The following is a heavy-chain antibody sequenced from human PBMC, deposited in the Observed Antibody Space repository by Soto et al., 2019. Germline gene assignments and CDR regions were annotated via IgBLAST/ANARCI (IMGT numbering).Heavy chain of an antibody. Sequence: EVQLLESGGGLVQPGGSLRLSCAASGFTFTTYPMSWLRQAPGKGLEWVSGISDSGGSTYYADSVNGRFTISRDNSKNTLYLQMNSLRAEDTAVYYCAKDSRGLAAAVPRGWFDPWGQGTLVTVSS. J-gene: IGHJ5*02. CDR2: ISDSGGST. D-gene: IGHD6-13*01. CDR1: GFTFTTYP. CDR3: AKDSRGLAAAVPRGWFDP. V-gene: IGHV3-23*01.